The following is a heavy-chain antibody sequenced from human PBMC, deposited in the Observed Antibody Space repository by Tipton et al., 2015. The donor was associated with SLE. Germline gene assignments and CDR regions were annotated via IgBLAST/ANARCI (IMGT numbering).Heavy chain of an antibody. CDR2: IYSGGST. Sequence: SLRLSCAASAFTFSSYAMNWVRQAPGKGLEWVSVIYSGGSTYYADSVKGRFTISRDNSKNTLYLQMNSLRAEDTAVYYCARFAYSGDSSEGYFDYWGQGTLVTVSS. J-gene: IGHJ4*02. CDR1: AFTFSSYA. D-gene: IGHD6-25*01. V-gene: IGHV3-53*01. CDR3: ARFAYSGDSSEGYFDY.